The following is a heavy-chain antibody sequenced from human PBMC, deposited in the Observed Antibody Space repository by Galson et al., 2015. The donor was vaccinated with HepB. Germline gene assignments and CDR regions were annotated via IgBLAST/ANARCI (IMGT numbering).Heavy chain of an antibody. D-gene: IGHD6-13*01. CDR3: ARDSPPPGIAAAGTLSAYYGMDV. CDR2: IYYSGST. V-gene: IGHV4-59*01. CDR1: GGSISSYY. Sequence: ETLSLTCTVSGGSISSYYWSWIRQPPGKGLEWIGYIYYSGSTNYNPSLKGRVTISVDTSKNQFSLKLSSVTAADTAVYYCARDSPPPGIAAAGTLSAYYGMDVWGQGTTVTVSS. J-gene: IGHJ6*02.